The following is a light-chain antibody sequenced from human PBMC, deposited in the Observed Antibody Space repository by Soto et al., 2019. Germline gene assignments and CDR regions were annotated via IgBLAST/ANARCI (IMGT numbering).Light chain of an antibody. V-gene: IGKV4-1*01. J-gene: IGKJ1*01. CDR1: QSVLHSPNNKNY. CDR3: QQYYTNSWS. Sequence: DIVMTQSPDSLAVSLGERATINCKSSQSVLHSPNNKNYLAWYQHKPGQSPKMLIYWVSFRESGVPDRFSGSGSGTDFTLTISSLQSEDVAVYYCQQYYTNSWSFGQGTKVEIK. CDR2: WVS.